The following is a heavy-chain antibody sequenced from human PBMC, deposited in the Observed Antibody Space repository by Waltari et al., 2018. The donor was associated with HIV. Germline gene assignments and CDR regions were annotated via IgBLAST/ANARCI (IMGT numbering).Heavy chain of an antibody. Sequence: VQLVESGGGVVQPGRSLRLSCAASGFTFSSFGIHWVRQAPGSGLDGVAGIWYDGGDKCHAESVKGRFIISRDNSRNIVFLQMNSLRAEDTALYYCARDKAPYSTSSAVDYWGQGTLVTVSS. V-gene: IGHV3-33*01. CDR1: GFTFSSFG. CDR2: IWYDGGDK. CDR3: ARDKAPYSTSSAVDY. D-gene: IGHD4-4*01. J-gene: IGHJ4*02.